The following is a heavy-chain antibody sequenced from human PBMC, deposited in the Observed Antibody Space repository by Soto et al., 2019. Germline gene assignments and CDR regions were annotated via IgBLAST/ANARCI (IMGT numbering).Heavy chain of an antibody. Sequence: QVQLVQSGAEVKKPGSSVKVSCKASGGTFSSYAISWVRQAPGQGLEWMGGIIPIFGTANYAQKFQGRVTITADESTSTAYMELSSMRSEDTAVYYCARGRWYYDSSGYPIDYWGQGTLVTVSS. CDR3: ARGRWYYDSSGYPIDY. CDR1: GGTFSSYA. CDR2: IIPIFGTA. V-gene: IGHV1-69*01. D-gene: IGHD3-22*01. J-gene: IGHJ4*02.